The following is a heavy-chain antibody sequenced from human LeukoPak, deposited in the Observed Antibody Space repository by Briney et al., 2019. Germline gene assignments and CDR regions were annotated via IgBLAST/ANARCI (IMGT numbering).Heavy chain of an antibody. CDR2: IRSKTYGGTT. V-gene: IGHV3-49*04. CDR3: TRGRDGYDY. D-gene: IGHD5-24*01. Sequence: PGGSLRLSCTASGFTFCDYAMSWVRQAPGKGLEWVGFIRSKTYGGTTEFAASVKGRFTISRDDSKSIAYLQMNSLKTEDTAVYYCTRGRDGYDYWGQGTLVTVSS. CDR1: GFTFCDYA. J-gene: IGHJ4*02.